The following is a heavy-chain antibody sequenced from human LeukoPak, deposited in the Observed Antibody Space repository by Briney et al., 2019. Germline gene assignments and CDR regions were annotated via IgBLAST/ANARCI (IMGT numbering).Heavy chain of an antibody. J-gene: IGHJ4*02. CDR2: VFYSGTS. CDR3: ATTSRSSGGVDY. Sequence: PSETLSLTCTVSGGSISSSNYYWGWIRQPPGKGLEWMGSVFYSGTSDYNPSLKSRVTISINTSKKQFSLKLSSVTAADTAVYYCATTSRSSGGVDYWGQGSLVTVSS. D-gene: IGHD6-6*01. CDR1: GGSISSSNYY. V-gene: IGHV4-39*01.